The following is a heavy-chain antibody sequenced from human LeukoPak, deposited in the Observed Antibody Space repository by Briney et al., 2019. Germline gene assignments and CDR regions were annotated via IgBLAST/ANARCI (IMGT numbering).Heavy chain of an antibody. CDR3: ARARGGGDSGEFDY. CDR1: GGSISSYY. V-gene: IGHV4-59*01. Sequence: PSETLSLTCTVSGGSISSYYRSWIRQPPGKGLEWIGYIYYSGSTNYNPSLKSRVTISVDTSKNQFSLKLSSVTAADTAVYYCARARGGGDSGEFDYWGQGTLVTVSS. J-gene: IGHJ4*02. CDR2: IYYSGST. D-gene: IGHD2-21*02.